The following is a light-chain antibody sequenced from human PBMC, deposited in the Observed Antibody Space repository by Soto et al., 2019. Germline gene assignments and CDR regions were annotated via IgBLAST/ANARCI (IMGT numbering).Light chain of an antibody. V-gene: IGLV2-11*01. CDR3: CSYAGSYTFV. Sequence: QSALTQPRSVSGSPGQSVTISCTGTSSDVGGYNYVSWYQQHPGKAPKLMIYAVTERPSGVPDRFSGSKSGNTASLTISGLQAEDEADYYCCSYAGSYTFVFGTGTKSPS. CDR1: SSDVGGYNY. J-gene: IGLJ1*01. CDR2: AVT.